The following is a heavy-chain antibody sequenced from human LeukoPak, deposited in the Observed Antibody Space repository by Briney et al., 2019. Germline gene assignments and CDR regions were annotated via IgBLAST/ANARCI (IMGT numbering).Heavy chain of an antibody. CDR2: IKQDGSEK. CDR3: VRNRYNLDV. V-gene: IGHV3-7*01. D-gene: IGHD1-1*01. Sequence: GGSLRLSCAVSGLILSNNSMTWVRQAPGKGLEWVASIKQDGSEKYYVDSVKGRFTISRDNAKNSLYLEMNSLRAEDPALYYCVRNRYNLDVWGQGTTVTVSS. CDR1: GLILSNNS. J-gene: IGHJ6*02.